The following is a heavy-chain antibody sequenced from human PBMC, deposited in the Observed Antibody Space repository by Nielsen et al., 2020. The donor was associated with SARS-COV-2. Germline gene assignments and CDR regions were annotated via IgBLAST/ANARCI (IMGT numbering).Heavy chain of an antibody. J-gene: IGHJ6*02. CDR3: ARDHPSSGGSLYYYYYGMDV. Sequence: ASVKVPCKASGYTFTSYAMNWVRQAPGQGLEWMGWINTNTGNPTYAQGFTGRFVFSLDTSVSTAYLQISSLKAEDTAVYYCARDHPSSGGSLYYYYYGMDVWGQGTTVTVSS. D-gene: IGHD2-15*01. CDR2: INTNTGNP. CDR1: GYTFTSYA. V-gene: IGHV7-4-1*02.